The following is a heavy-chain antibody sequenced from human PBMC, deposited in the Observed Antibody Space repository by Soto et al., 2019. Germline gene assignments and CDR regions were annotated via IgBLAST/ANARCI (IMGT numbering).Heavy chain of an antibody. D-gene: IGHD6-19*01. Sequence: QVPLVQSGPEVKKTGASVKVSCKTSCYPFTSNRLSWVRRAPGQGLERMGWISPHNGNAKYAQKFQDRVTMTADTAASTVYMELRRLRSDASAVFYCARDRSGWYDFWGKGTLVTVS. J-gene: IGHJ4*02. CDR3: ARDRSGWYDF. V-gene: IGHV1-18*01. CDR2: ISPHNGNA. CDR1: CYPFTSNR.